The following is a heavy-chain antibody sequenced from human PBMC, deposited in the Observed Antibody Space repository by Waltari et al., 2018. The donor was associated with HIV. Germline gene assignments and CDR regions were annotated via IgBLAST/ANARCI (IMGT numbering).Heavy chain of an antibody. CDR2: NYADYST. D-gene: IGHD2-15*01. Sequence: EVGLVESGGGLIQPGGSLRLSCIVSGFTVRDTYMTWVRQAPGKGLECVSVNYADYSTFYADSEKSRFNISKDESKNTVYLQMISLRADDSAVYFCAIGSFSSGGGSFSIWGVGAKGSVSS. J-gene: IGHJ3*02. CDR1: GFTVRDTY. V-gene: IGHV3-53*01. CDR3: AIGSFSSGGGSFSI.